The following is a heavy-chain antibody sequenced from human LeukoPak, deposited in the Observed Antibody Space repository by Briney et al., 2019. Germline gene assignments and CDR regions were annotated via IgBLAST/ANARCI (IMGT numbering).Heavy chain of an antibody. J-gene: IGHJ4*02. CDR3: ARAEWELGGGLFDY. CDR1: GGSISSYY. V-gene: IGHV4-59*01. D-gene: IGHD1-26*01. Sequence: SQTLSLTCTVSGGSISSYYWSWIRQPPGKGLEWIGYIYYSGSTNYNPSLKSRVTISVDTSKNQFSLKLSSVTAADTAVYYCARAEWELGGGLFDYWGQGTLVTVSS. CDR2: IYYSGST.